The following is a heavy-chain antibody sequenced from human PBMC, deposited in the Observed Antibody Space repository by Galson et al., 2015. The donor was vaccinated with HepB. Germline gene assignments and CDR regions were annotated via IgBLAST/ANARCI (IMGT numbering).Heavy chain of an antibody. V-gene: IGHV5-10-1*01. CDR2: IDPSDSYT. D-gene: IGHD6-13*01. Sequence: QSGAEVKKPGESLRISCKGSGYSFTNYWISWVRQMPGKGLEWMGRIDPSDSYTNYSPSFQGHVTISADKSISTAYLQWSSLEASDTAMYYCARQGYLRSSTRENWCDPWGHGTLVTVSS. CDR1: GYSFTNYW. CDR3: ARQGYLRSSTRENWCDP. J-gene: IGHJ5*02.